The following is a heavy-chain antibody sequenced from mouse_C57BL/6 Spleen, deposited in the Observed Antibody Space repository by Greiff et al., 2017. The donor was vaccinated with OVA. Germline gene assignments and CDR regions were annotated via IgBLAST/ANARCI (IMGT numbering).Heavy chain of an antibody. CDR2: ISYDGSN. CDR3: ARGLLHYAMDY. V-gene: IGHV3-6*01. CDR1: GYSITSGYY. D-gene: IGHD2-10*01. J-gene: IGHJ4*01. Sequence: EVQLQQSGPGLVKPSQSLSLTCSVTGYSITSGYYWNWIRQFPGNKLEWMGYISYDGSNNYNPSLKNRISITRDTSKNQFFLKLNSVTTEDTATYYCARGLLHYAMDYWGQGTSVTVSS.